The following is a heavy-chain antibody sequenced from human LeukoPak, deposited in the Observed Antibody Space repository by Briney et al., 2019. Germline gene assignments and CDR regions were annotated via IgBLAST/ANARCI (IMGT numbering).Heavy chain of an antibody. J-gene: IGHJ4*02. D-gene: IGHD6-19*01. Sequence: GGSLRLSCEASEFTFSSYGMNGVRQAPGKGLKWVSSISSSSSYIYYADSVKGRFTISRDNAKNSLYLQMTSLRAEDTAVYYCARARIAVAGTIGYWGQGTLVTVSS. CDR3: ARARIAVAGTIGY. V-gene: IGHV3-21*01. CDR2: ISSSSSYI. CDR1: EFTFSSYG.